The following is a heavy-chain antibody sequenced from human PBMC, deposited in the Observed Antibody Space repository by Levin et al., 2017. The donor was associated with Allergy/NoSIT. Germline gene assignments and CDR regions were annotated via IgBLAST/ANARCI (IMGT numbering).Heavy chain of an antibody. J-gene: IGHJ5*02. V-gene: IGHV1-8*01. Sequence: ASVKVSCKASGYTFTSYDINWVRQATGQGLEWMGWMNPNSGNTGYAQKFQGRVTMTRNTSISTAYMELSSLRSEDTAVYYCARRKGVAARSENWFDPWGQGTLVTVSS. CDR1: GYTFTSYD. D-gene: IGHD6-6*01. CDR3: ARRKGVAARSENWFDP. CDR2: MNPNSGNT.